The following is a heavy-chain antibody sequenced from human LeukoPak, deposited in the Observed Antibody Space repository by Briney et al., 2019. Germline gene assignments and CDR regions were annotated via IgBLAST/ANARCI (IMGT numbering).Heavy chain of an antibody. D-gene: IGHD2-2*01. CDR1: GFTFSSSA. V-gene: IGHV3-7*01. CDR2: INQGGGEK. J-gene: IGHJ4*02. CDR3: ARDYCSSTSCLFDY. Sequence: PGGSLRLSCAASGFTFSSSAMSWVRQAPGKGLEWVANINQGGGEKNYVDSVKGRFTISRDSAKSSLYLQMNSLRAEDTAVYYCARDYCSSTSCLFDYWGQGTLVTVSS.